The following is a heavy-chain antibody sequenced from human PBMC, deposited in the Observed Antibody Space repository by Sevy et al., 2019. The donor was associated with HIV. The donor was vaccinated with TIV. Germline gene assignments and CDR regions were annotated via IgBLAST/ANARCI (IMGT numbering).Heavy chain of an antibody. CDR2: ITGNGVET. CDR3: ARDVIFREVFSTDV. Sequence: QLGGSLRLSCAASAFTFSNYAMTWVRQAPGKGLEWVSSITGNGVETYYADSVKGRFIISRDNSKNRLSLQMNSVRAEDTALYYCARDVIFREVFSTDVWGKGTTVTVSS. D-gene: IGHD3-10*01. J-gene: IGHJ6*04. V-gene: IGHV3-23*01. CDR1: AFTFSNYA.